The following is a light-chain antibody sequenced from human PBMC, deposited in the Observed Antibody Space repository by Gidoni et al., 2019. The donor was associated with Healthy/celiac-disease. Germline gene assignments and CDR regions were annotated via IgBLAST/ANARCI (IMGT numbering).Light chain of an antibody. CDR2: RNK. V-gene: IGLV1-47*01. J-gene: IGLJ3*02. CDR1: SPNIGSNY. Sequence: QSVLTQPPSTSGTPGQRVTISSSGSSPNIGSNYVYWYQRLPGTAPKLLIYRNKPRPSGVPDRFSGSKSGTSASLAISGLRSEDEADYYCAAWDDSLSGPNWVFGGGTKLTVL. CDR3: AAWDDSLSGPNWV.